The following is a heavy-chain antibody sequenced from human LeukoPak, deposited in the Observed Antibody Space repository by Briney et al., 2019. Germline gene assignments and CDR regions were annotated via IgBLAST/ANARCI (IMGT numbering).Heavy chain of an antibody. CDR3: ARGGSFVEY. D-gene: IGHD3-10*01. J-gene: IGHJ4*02. V-gene: IGHV3-48*03. Sequence: GGSLRLSCAASGFTFSDYEMHWVRRAPGKGLEWVSYISSGGNTVYYADSVKGRFTVSRDNAKNSLYLQMNSLRAEDTAVYYCARGGSFVEYWGQGTLVSVSS. CDR2: ISSGGNTV. CDR1: GFTFSDYE.